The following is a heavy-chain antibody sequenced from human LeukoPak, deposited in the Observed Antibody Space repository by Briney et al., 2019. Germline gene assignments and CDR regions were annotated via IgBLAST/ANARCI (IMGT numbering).Heavy chain of an antibody. CDR1: GFSFSSYE. J-gene: IGHJ6*02. CDR3: ARAGYSSGWYPYYYYGMDV. Sequence: PGGSLRLSCAASGFSFSSYEMNWVRQAPGKGLEWVSYISRSGRAIYYADSVKGRFTISRDNSKNTLYLQMNSLRAEDTAVYYCARAGYSSGWYPYYYYGMDVWGQGTTVTVSS. V-gene: IGHV3-48*03. D-gene: IGHD6-19*01. CDR2: ISRSGRAI.